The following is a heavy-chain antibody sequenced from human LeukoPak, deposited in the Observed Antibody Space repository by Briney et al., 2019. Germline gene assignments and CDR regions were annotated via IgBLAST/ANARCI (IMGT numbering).Heavy chain of an antibody. J-gene: IGHJ4*02. V-gene: IGHV1-18*01. D-gene: IGHD5-18*01. CDR3: ARGQQLFDY. CDR1: GYTFSSYN. Sequence: ASVKVSCKASGYTFSSYNINWVRQAPGQGLEWLGWISGYNGNTNYAQKLQGRVTLTTDTSTRTAYMELRSLRSDDTAVYYCARGQQLFDYWGQGTLVTVSS. CDR2: ISGYNGNT.